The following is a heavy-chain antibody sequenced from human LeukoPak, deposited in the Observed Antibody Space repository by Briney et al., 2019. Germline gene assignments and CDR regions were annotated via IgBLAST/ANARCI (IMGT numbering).Heavy chain of an antibody. CDR1: GFTFSRYN. V-gene: IGHV3-21*04. CDR3: AVDYYFDH. J-gene: IGHJ4*02. Sequence: RVSLSLFCAVSGFTFSRYNMNWVRQAPGKGREWVSYISSGSGYMYYADSVKGRFTISRDNAKTTLYLQMNSLRAEDTAVYYCAVDYYFDHWGQGTLVTVSS. CDR2: ISSGSGYM.